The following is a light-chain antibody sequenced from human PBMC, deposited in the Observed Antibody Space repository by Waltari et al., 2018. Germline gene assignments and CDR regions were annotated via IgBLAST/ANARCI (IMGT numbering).Light chain of an antibody. Sequence: DIQMTQSPSSVSASVGARVNITCRASQDIATWLAWYQQKPGKAPTLLIYAASRLQSGVPSRFSGSGSATDFTLTISSLQSEDFATYYCQQGNSFPRTFGQGTKVEIK. CDR1: QDIATW. V-gene: IGKV1-12*01. CDR2: AAS. J-gene: IGKJ1*01. CDR3: QQGNSFPRT.